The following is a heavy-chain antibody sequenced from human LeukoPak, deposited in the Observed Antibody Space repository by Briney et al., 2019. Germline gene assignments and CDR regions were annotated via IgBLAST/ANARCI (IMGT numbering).Heavy chain of an antibody. D-gene: IGHD5-12*01. Sequence: GGSLRLSCAASGFTFDDYTMHWVRQAPGKGLEWVSPISWDGGSTYYADSVKGRFTISRDNSKNSLYLQMNSLRTEDTALYYCAKDGAPYSGYGGSDYWGQGTLVTVSS. CDR2: ISWDGGST. CDR1: GFTFDDYT. CDR3: AKDGAPYSGYGGSDY. J-gene: IGHJ4*02. V-gene: IGHV3-43*01.